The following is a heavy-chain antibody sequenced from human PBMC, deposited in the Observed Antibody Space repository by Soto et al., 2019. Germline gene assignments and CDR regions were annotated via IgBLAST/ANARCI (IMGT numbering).Heavy chain of an antibody. CDR3: AREIVVVVAATRYNWFDP. Sequence: PVGSLRLSCAASGFTFSSYAMHWVRQAPGKGLEWVAVISYDGSNKYYADSMKGRFTISRDNSKNTLYLQMNSLRAEDTAVYYCAREIVVVVAATRYNWFDPWGQGTLVTVSS. D-gene: IGHD2-15*01. J-gene: IGHJ5*02. V-gene: IGHV3-30-3*01. CDR2: ISYDGSNK. CDR1: GFTFSSYA.